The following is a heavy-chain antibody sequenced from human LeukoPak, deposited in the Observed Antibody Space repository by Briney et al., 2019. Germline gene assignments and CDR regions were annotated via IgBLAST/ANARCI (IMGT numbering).Heavy chain of an antibody. J-gene: IGHJ4*02. CDR1: GGSISSGSYH. CDR2: IYTSGST. V-gene: IGHV4-61*02. CDR3: ARVTAAAISYFDY. D-gene: IGHD2-2*01. Sequence: SETLSLTCTVSGGSISSGSYHWSWIRQPAGKGLEWIGRIYTSGSTNYNPSLKSRVTISVDTSKNQFSLKLSSVTAADTAVYYCARVTAAAISYFDYWGQGTLVTVSS.